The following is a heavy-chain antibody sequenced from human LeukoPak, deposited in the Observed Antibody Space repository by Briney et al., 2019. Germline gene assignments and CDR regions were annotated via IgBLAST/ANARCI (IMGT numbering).Heavy chain of an antibody. D-gene: IGHD6-13*01. CDR3: ASGRQLGY. CDR1: GFTFSNYW. V-gene: IGHV3-7*01. Sequence: PGGSLRLSCAASGFTFSNYWMSWVRQVPGKGLEWVANIKEDGSEKNFVDSVRGRFTISRDNARNSLYLQMNSLRAEDTAVYYCASGRQLGYWGQGTLVTVSS. J-gene: IGHJ4*02. CDR2: IKEDGSEK.